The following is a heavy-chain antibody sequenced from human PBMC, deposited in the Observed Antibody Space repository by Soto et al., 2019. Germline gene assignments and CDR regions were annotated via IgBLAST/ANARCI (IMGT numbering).Heavy chain of an antibody. CDR3: ARGNHGVIIPATLAS. J-gene: IGHJ4*02. Sequence: PGGSLRLSCAASGFTFSSYSMSWVRQAPGKGLEWISSISSGSTYIYYADSVKGRLTISRDNAKNSLYLQMNSLRADDTAVYYCARGNHGVIIPATLASWGKGTLVTVSS. CDR2: ISSGSTYI. D-gene: IGHD2-2*01. V-gene: IGHV3-21*01. CDR1: GFTFSSYS.